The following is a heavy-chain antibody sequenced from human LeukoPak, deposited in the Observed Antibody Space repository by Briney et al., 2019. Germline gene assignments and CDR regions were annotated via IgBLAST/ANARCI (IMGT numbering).Heavy chain of an antibody. D-gene: IGHD3-10*01. CDR1: GGSISSSSYY. Sequence: PSETLSLTCTVSGGSISSSSYYWGWIRQPPGKGLEWIGSICYSGSTYYSPSLKSRVTISVDTSKNQFSLKLSSVTAADTALYYCARDRGSWFDPWGQGTLVTVSS. V-gene: IGHV4-39*07. CDR2: ICYSGST. J-gene: IGHJ5*02. CDR3: ARDRGSWFDP.